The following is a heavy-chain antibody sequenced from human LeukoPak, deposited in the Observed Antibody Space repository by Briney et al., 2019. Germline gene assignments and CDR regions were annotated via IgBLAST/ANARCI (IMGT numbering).Heavy chain of an antibody. D-gene: IGHD3-10*01. Sequence: SETLSLTCTVSGGSISSYYWNWIRQPAGKGLEWVGRIYTSGSTNYNPSLKSRVTISVDTSKNQFSLKLSSVTAADTAVYYCAREGLNMVRGVIPKEAWGWFDPWGQGTLVTVSS. J-gene: IGHJ5*02. CDR2: IYTSGST. CDR1: GGSISSYY. V-gene: IGHV4-4*07. CDR3: AREGLNMVRGVIPKEAWGWFDP.